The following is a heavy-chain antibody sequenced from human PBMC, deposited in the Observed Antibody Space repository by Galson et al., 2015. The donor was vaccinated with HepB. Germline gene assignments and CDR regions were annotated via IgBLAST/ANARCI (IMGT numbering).Heavy chain of an antibody. CDR2: IYYSGST. CDR3: ARARWRYCSSASCYGGPFDY. D-gene: IGHD2-2*01. CDR1: GGSISSGGYS. J-gene: IGHJ4*02. Sequence: TLSLTCAVSGGSISSGGYSWSWIRQPPGKGLEWIGYIYYSGSTYYNPSLKSRVTISVDTSKNQFSLKLSTVTAADTAVYYCARARWRYCSSASCYGGPFDYWGQGTLVTVSS. V-gene: IGHV4-30-4*07.